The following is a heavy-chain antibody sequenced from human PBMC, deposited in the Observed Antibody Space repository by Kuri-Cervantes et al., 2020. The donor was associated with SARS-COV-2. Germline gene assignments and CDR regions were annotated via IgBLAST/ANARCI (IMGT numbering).Heavy chain of an antibody. J-gene: IGHJ4*02. Sequence: SVKVSCKASGVTFTRDTINWVRQAPGQGLEWMGRIISDLGVTNYARKFQGRVTITADKSTNTAYMDLNSLTSEDTAVYYCARDRSAWPFDYWGQGTLVTVSS. V-gene: IGHV1-69*04. CDR3: ARDRSAWPFDY. D-gene: IGHD6-19*01. CDR2: IISDLGVT. CDR1: GVTFTRDT.